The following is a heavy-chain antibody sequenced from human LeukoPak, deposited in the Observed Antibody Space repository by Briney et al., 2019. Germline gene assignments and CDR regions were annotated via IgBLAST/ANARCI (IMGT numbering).Heavy chain of an antibody. J-gene: IGHJ3*01. CDR3: ARAWDTLVLRVVFDV. CDR1: GYTFTGYY. CDR2: INPNSGGT. V-gene: IGHV1-2*02. Sequence: GASVKVSCKASGYTFTGYYMHWVRQAPGQGLEWMGWINPNSGGTNYAQKFQGRVTMTRDTSISTAYMELSRLRSDDTAVYYCARAWDTLVLRVVFDVWGQGTVVTVSS. D-gene: IGHD5-18*01.